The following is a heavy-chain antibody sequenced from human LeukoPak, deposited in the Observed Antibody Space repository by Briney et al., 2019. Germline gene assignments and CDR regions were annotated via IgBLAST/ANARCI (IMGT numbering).Heavy chain of an antibody. CDR3: ARSGGEY. J-gene: IGHJ4*02. V-gene: IGHV3-66*01. Sequence: GGSLRLSCAACGFAFSNNYMTWVRQAPGKGLEWVSVIYSGGSTYYADSVKGRFTISRDISKNTLYLQMNSLRAEDTAVYYCARSGGEYWGQGTLVSVSS. CDR1: GFAFSNNY. CDR2: IYSGGST. D-gene: IGHD2-15*01.